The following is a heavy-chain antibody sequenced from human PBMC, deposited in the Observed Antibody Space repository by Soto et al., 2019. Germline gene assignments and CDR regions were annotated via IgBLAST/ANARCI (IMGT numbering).Heavy chain of an antibody. CDR3: ARDLGGAGND. Sequence: VQLVESGGGVVQPGRSLRLSCAASGFTFSSYGMHWVRQAPGKGLEWVAVIWYDGSNKYYADSVKGRFTISRDNSKNTLDLQMNSLRAEDTAVYYGARDLGGAGNDWGQGTLVTVSS. CDR2: IWYDGSNK. CDR1: GFTFSSYG. J-gene: IGHJ4*02. D-gene: IGHD3-10*01. V-gene: IGHV3-33*01.